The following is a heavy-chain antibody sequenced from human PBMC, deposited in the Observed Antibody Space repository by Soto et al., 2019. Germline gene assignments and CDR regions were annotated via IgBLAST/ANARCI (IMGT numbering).Heavy chain of an antibody. V-gene: IGHV4-61*01. CDR1: GGSVNTAPYH. CDR2: IYYTGST. CDR3: ARDLAKGGGSAGFDY. J-gene: IGHJ4*02. D-gene: IGHD1-26*01. Sequence: PSETLSLTCTVPGGSVNTAPYHWSWIRQSPRNGLEWIGNIYYTGSTNYNPSFESRVAISLDTSNNQFSLRLTSLTAADTAVYYCARDLAKGGGSAGFDYWGQGTLVTVSS.